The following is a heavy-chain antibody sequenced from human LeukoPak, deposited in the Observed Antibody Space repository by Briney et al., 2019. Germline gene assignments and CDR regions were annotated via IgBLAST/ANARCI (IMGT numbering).Heavy chain of an antibody. J-gene: IGHJ4*02. CDR3: ARRVRVAATPHYFGF. V-gene: IGHV5-51*01. Sequence: ESLQKSCKGSGHSFTSYWIGWVRQMPGKVLEWMGIIYRGDSDTRYSPSFQGQVTISANKSISTAYLQWSSLKASYTAMYYGARRVRVAATPHYFGFGGQGTVVTVS. CDR2: IYRGDSDT. CDR1: GHSFTSYW. D-gene: IGHD1-26*01.